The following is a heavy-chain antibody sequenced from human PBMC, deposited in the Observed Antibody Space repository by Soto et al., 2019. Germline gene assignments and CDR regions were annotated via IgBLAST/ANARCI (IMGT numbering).Heavy chain of an antibody. Sequence: PGGSLRLSCAASGFTFSSYAMSWVRQAPGRGLEWVSAISGYGESTYYADSVKGRFTISRDNSKNTLYLQMNSLRAEDTAVYYCAKDQFRAFNWNLPFEYWGQGTLVTVSS. CDR2: ISGYGEST. CDR1: GFTFSSYA. D-gene: IGHD1-20*01. J-gene: IGHJ4*02. V-gene: IGHV3-23*01. CDR3: AKDQFRAFNWNLPFEY.